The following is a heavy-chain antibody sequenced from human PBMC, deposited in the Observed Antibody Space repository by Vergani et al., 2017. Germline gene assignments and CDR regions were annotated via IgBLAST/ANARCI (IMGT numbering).Heavy chain of an antibody. Sequence: EVQLLESGGGLVQPGGSLRLSCVASGFTFSSYAMSWVRQAPGKGLEWVSAISGSGGSTYYADSVKGRFTISRDNSKNTLYLQMNSLRAEDTAVYYCAKYGFGELLENPNTRWGQGTLVTVSS. CDR1: GFTFSSYA. J-gene: IGHJ4*02. D-gene: IGHD3-10*01. CDR3: AKYGFGELLENPNTR. CDR2: ISGSGGST. V-gene: IGHV3-23*01.